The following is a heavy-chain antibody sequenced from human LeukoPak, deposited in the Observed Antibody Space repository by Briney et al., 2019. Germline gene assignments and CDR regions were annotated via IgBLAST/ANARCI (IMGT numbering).Heavy chain of an antibody. CDR2: IYSGGST. D-gene: IGHD4-17*01. CDR1: GFTLDNYA. J-gene: IGHJ4*02. CDR3: ASSGGDYVIY. V-gene: IGHV3-53*01. Sequence: GGSLRLSCTASGFTLDNYAMIWVRQAPGKGLEWVSVIYSGGSTYYADPVKGRFTISRDNSKNTLYLQMNSLRAEDTAVYYCASSGGDYVIYWGQGTLVTVSS.